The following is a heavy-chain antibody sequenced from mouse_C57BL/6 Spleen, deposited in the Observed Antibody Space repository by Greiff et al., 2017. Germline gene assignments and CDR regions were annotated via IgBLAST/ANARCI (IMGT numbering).Heavy chain of an antibody. V-gene: IGHV5-17*01. Sequence: DVHLVESGGGLVKPGGSLKLSCAASGFTFSDYGMHWVRQAPEKGLEWVAYISSGSSTIYYADTVKGRFTISRDNAKNTLFLQMTSMRSEDTAMYYCASFYGSFDYWGQGTTLTVSS. D-gene: IGHD1-1*01. CDR2: ISSGSSTI. J-gene: IGHJ2*01. CDR1: GFTFSDYG. CDR3: ASFYGSFDY.